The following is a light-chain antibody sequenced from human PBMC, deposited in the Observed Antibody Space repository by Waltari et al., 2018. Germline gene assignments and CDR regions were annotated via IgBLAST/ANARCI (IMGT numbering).Light chain of an antibody. CDR2: DAS. V-gene: IGKV3-11*01. CDR1: QSVSSY. CDR3: QQRSIWPVT. Sequence: EIVLTQSPATLSLSPGARATLSCRASQSVSSYLAWYQQKPGQAPRLLIYDASNRVTGIPARFSGSGSGTDFTLTISSLDPEDFAVYYCQQRSIWPVTFGGGTKVEIK. J-gene: IGKJ4*01.